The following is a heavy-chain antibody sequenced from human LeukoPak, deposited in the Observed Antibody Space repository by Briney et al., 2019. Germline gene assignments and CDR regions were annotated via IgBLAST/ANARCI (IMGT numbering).Heavy chain of an antibody. V-gene: IGHV3-7*01. D-gene: IGHD6-13*01. CDR2: IKQDGREK. Sequence: PGGSLRLSCAASGFTFSDYYMSWVRQAPGKGPEWVANIKQDGREKYYVDSVKGRFTISSDNAKNSLYLQMNSLRAEDTAVYYCARQYSSWSYFDYWGQGALVTVSS. J-gene: IGHJ4*02. CDR3: ARQYSSWSYFDY. CDR1: GFTFSDYY.